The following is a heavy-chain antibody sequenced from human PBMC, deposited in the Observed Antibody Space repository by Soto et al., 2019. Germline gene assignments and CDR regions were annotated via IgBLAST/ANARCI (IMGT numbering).Heavy chain of an antibody. CDR3: ARIPLKGYYGMYV. V-gene: IGHV2-26*01. Sequence: VTLKEYGPLLVKPTGTLTLPCIVSGFSLSNGRMGVSWIRQPPGKTLEWLAHIFSNDEKSYTPSLKSRLTIANDTSKSQVVLTMTNMDPVDTATYYCARIPLKGYYGMYVWVEGTTVTVSS. CDR2: IFSNDEK. CDR1: GFSLSNGRMG. J-gene: IGHJ6*04.